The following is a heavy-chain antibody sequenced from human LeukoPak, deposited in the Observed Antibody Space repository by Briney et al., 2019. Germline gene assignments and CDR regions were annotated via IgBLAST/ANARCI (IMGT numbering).Heavy chain of an antibody. CDR2: IYYSGST. CDR1: GGSISSSSYY. V-gene: IGHV4-39*07. D-gene: IGHD2-15*01. CDR3: ARRLIGYCSGGSCYSGYFQH. J-gene: IGHJ1*01. Sequence: SETLSLTCTVSGGSISSSSYYWGWIRQPPGKGLEWIGSIYYSGSTYYNPSLKSRVTISVDTSKNQFSLKLSSVTAAGTAVYYCARRLIGYCSGGSCYSGYFQHWGQGTLVTVSS.